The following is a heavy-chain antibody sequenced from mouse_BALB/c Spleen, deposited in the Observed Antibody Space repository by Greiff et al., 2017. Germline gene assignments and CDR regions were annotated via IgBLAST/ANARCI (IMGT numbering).Heavy chain of an antibody. Sequence: EVKVEESGPSLVKPSQTLSLTCSVTGDSITSCYWNWIRKFPGNKLEYMGYISYSGSTYYNPSLKSRISITRDTSKNQYYLQLNSVTTEDTATYYCARYRGYYGSFDYWGQGTTLTVSS. CDR2: ISYSGST. CDR1: GDSITSCY. D-gene: IGHD1-1*01. V-gene: IGHV3-8*02. J-gene: IGHJ2*01. CDR3: ARYRGYYGSFDY.